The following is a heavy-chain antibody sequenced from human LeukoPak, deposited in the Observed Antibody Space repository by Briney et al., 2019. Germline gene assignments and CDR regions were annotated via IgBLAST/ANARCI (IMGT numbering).Heavy chain of an antibody. J-gene: IGHJ4*02. V-gene: IGHV1-69*13. CDR1: GGTFSRYA. D-gene: IGHD6-19*01. Sequence: SVKVSCKASGGTFSRYAISWVRQAPGQGLEWTGGILPIIGTANNAQKFQGRVTITADESTSTAYMELSSLRSEDTAVYYCATSRIAVAGTGLDYWGQGTLVTVSS. CDR3: ATSRIAVAGTGLDY. CDR2: ILPIIGTA.